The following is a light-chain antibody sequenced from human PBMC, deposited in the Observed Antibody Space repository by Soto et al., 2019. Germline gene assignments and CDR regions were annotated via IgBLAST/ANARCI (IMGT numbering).Light chain of an antibody. J-gene: IGKJ5*01. V-gene: IGKV3-15*01. CDR1: QTVSRN. CDR2: DVF. CDR3: QQYNNWPS. Sequence: EVVMTQSPATLSVSPGERATLSCRASQTVSRNLAWYRQRPGQAPRLLIYDVFTRAAGIPARFSGSGSETEFTLTIRSLQSEGFAVYYCQQYNNWPSFGQGTRLEIK.